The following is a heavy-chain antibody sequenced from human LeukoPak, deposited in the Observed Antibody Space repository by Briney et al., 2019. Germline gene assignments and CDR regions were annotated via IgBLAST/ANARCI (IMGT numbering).Heavy chain of an antibody. CDR2: INHSGST. CDR1: GGSFSGYY. Sequence: PSETLSLTCAVYGGSFSGYYWSWIRQPPGKGLEWIGEINHSGSTNYNPSLKSRVTISVDTSKNQFSLKLSSVTAADTAVYYCARDYQWLDGGDYWGQGTLVTVSS. J-gene: IGHJ4*02. V-gene: IGHV4-34*01. CDR3: ARDYQWLDGGDY. D-gene: IGHD6-19*01.